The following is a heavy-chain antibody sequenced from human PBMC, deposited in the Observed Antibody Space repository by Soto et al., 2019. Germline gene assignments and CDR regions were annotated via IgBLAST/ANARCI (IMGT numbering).Heavy chain of an antibody. V-gene: IGHV1-18*01. J-gene: IGHJ4*02. D-gene: IGHD1-1*01. CDR1: GYAFTTYG. Sequence: QVHLVQSGAEVKKPGASVKVSCKGSGYAFTTYGITWVRQAPGQGLEWMGWISAHNGNTNYAQKPQGRVTVTRDTSTSTAYMELRSRRSGDTAVYYCARGRYGDYWGQGALVTVSS. CDR3: ARGRYGDY. CDR2: ISAHNGNT.